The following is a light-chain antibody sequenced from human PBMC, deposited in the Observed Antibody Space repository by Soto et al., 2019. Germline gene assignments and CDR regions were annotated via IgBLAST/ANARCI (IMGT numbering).Light chain of an antibody. Sequence: QSVLTQPASVSGSPGQSITISCTGTSSDVGGYNYVSWYQQHPGKAPKLMIYDVSNRPSGVSNRFSGSKSGNTASLTISGLQAEDEADYYYSSYTSSSTYYVFGTATKVTVL. CDR3: SSYTSSSTYYV. CDR2: DVS. V-gene: IGLV2-14*01. J-gene: IGLJ1*01. CDR1: SSDVGGYNY.